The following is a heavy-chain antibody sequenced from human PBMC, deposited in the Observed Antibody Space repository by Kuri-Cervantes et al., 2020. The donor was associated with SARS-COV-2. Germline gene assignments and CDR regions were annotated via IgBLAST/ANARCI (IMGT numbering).Heavy chain of an antibody. J-gene: IGHJ6*03. V-gene: IGHV4-39*01. CDR3: ARIDYHTSGYYYYYYYMDV. CDR2: IFRSGIT. CDR1: SGSSSSGDYY. D-gene: IGHD3-22*01. Sequence: LTLSGTVASGSSSSGDYYWGWIRQPPGKGLEWIGSIFRSGITYYNPTLKSRVTMSVDTTKNQFSLKLSSVTAADTAVYYCARIDYHTSGYYYYYYYMDVWGKGTAVTVSS.